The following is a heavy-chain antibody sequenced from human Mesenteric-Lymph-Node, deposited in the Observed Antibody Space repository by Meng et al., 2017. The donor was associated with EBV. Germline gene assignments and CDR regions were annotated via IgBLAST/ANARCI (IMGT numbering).Heavy chain of an antibody. D-gene: IGHD5-12*01. CDR2: IITYNGNT. Sequence: QVQLVQSGAEVTKPVASLKVSCKASCNTLASYAINWVRQAPGQGLEWMGWIITYNGNTNHAQKLQGRVTMTTDTSTSTAYMELRSLRSDDSAVYYCVVGDSGYEPNYWGQGTLVTVSS. CDR3: VVGDSGYEPNY. CDR1: CNTLASYA. J-gene: IGHJ4*02. V-gene: IGHV1-18*01.